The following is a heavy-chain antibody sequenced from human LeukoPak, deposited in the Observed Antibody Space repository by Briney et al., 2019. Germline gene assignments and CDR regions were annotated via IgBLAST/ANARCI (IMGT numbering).Heavy chain of an antibody. CDR3: ARDGIAVASPQSPTILHDAFDI. V-gene: IGHV3-33*01. Sequence: PEGSLRLSCAASGFTFSSYGMHWVRQAPGKGLEWVAVIWYDGSNKYYADSVKGRFTISRDNSKNTLYLQMNSLRAEDTAVYYCARDGIAVASPQSPTILHDAFDIWGQGTMVTVSS. CDR2: IWYDGSNK. J-gene: IGHJ3*02. D-gene: IGHD6-19*01. CDR1: GFTFSSYG.